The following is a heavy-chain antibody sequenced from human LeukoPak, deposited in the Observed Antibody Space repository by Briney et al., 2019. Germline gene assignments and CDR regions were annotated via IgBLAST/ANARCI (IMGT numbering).Heavy chain of an antibody. Sequence: PSETLSLTCSVSGASIIDYHWTWIRQSPGKGLEYIGYVYNRGSTFYNPSLRSRVTISTDTSKKQFSLRLTSVTAADTAVYYCARDDGGNPLGPFDYWGQGTLVTVSS. J-gene: IGHJ4*02. CDR1: GASIIDYH. V-gene: IGHV4-59*01. CDR3: ARDDGGNPLGPFDY. CDR2: VYNRGST. D-gene: IGHD4-23*01.